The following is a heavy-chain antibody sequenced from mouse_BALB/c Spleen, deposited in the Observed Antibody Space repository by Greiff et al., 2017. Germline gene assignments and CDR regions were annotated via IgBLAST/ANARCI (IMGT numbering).Heavy chain of an antibody. CDR3: ASLPTAGAMDY. Sequence: VQLQQSGAELVRPGALVKLSCKASGFNIKDYYMHWVKQRPEQGLEWIGWIDPENGNTIYDPKFQGKASITADTSSNTAYLQLSSLTSEDTAVYYCASLPTAGAMDYWGQGTSVTVSS. CDR1: GFNIKDYY. J-gene: IGHJ4*01. D-gene: IGHD1-2*01. V-gene: IGHV14-1*02. CDR2: IDPENGNT.